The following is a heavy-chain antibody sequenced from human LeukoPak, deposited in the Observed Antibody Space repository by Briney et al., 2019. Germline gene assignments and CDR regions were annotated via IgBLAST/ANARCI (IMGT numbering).Heavy chain of an antibody. CDR1: GGSFSGYY. D-gene: IGHD3-3*01. Sequence: SETLSLTCAVYGGSFSGYYWSWIRQPPGKGLEWIGEINHSGSTNYNPSLKSRVTISVDTSKNQFSLKLSSVTAADTAVYYCARVRDYDFWSGPNWFDPWGQGTLVTVSS. CDR2: INHSGST. V-gene: IGHV4-34*01. CDR3: ARVRDYDFWSGPNWFDP. J-gene: IGHJ5*02.